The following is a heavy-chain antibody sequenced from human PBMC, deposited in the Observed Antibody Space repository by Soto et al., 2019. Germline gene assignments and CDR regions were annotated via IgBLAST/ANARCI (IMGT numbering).Heavy chain of an antibody. CDR3: ASHGSF. V-gene: IGHV4-39*01. Sequence: QMQLQESGPGLVKPSETLSLTCTVSNGSISTTSYNWGWIRQSPGKGLEWIGTIFYTGTTSYNPSLTSRVTISVDTSNNQFSLKLASVTAADPAVYYCASHGSFWGQGILVVVSS. D-gene: IGHD3-16*02. J-gene: IGHJ4*02. CDR2: IFYTGTT. CDR1: NGSISTTSYN.